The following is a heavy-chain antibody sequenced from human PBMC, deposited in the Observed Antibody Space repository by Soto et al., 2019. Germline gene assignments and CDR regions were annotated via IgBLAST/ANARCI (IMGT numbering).Heavy chain of an antibody. CDR1: GFTFSSYS. Sequence: GGSLRLSCAASGFTFSSYSMNWVRQAPGKGLEWVSYISSSSSTIYYADSVKGRFTISRDNAKNSLYLQMNSLRAEDTAVYYCARDRASVRKVATTNFDYWGQGTLVTVSS. V-gene: IGHV3-48*01. D-gene: IGHD5-12*01. J-gene: IGHJ4*02. CDR2: ISSSSSTI. CDR3: ARDRASVRKVATTNFDY.